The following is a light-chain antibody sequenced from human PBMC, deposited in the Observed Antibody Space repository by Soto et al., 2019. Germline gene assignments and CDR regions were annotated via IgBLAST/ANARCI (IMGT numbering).Light chain of an antibody. V-gene: IGKV3-20*01. CDR1: QSVSRNY. Sequence: EIVLTQSPGTLSLSPGQTPTVSCRPSQSVSRNYLAWYQQKPGQGPRLLIYGASSRATGIPGRSSGSGSGTDFTLTISGLEPEDFAVYHCQQYGTSPWTFGQGTKVDIK. CDR2: GAS. CDR3: QQYGTSPWT. J-gene: IGKJ1*01.